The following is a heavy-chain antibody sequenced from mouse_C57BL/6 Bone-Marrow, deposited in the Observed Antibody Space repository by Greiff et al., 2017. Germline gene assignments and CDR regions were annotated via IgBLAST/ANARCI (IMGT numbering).Heavy chain of an antibody. CDR1: GFTFSDYG. CDR3: ARRDDYDRNYYAGGY. Sequence: EVQLVESGGGLVKPGGSLKLSCAASGFTFSDYGMHWVRQAPEKGLEWVAYISSGSSTIYYADTVKGRFTISRDNAKNTLFLQMTSLRSEDTAMYYCARRDDYDRNYYAGGYWGQGTTVTVSS. D-gene: IGHD2-4*01. CDR2: ISSGSSTI. J-gene: IGHJ4*01. V-gene: IGHV5-17*01.